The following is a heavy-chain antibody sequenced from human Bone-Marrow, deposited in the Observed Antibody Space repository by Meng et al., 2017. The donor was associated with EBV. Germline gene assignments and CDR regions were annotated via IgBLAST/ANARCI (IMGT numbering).Heavy chain of an antibody. CDR3: ARNLYGDGMRDY. D-gene: IGHD2-21*02. J-gene: IGHJ4*02. V-gene: IGHV1-8*01. CDR2: MSPDSGKT. CDR1: GYTFSSFD. Sequence: QVQRVQSGAEVKKPGASVKVSCKGSGYTFSSFDINWVRQATGQGLEWMGWMSPDSGKTGYAEKFQGRVTLTRDTSINTAYLELSSLTSEDTAVYYCARNLYGDGMRDYWGQGTLVTVSS.